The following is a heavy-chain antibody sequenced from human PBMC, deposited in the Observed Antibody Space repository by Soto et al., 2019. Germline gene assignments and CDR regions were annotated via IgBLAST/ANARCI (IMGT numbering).Heavy chain of an antibody. CDR2: ISSSGSTI. V-gene: IGHV3-48*03. Sequence: GGSLRLSCAASGFTFSSYEMNWVRQAPGKGLEWVSYISSSGSTIYYADSVKGRFTISRDNAKNSLYLQMNSLRAEDTAVYYCARDGGIGTYYYDSSGSLAFDIWGQGTMVTVSS. D-gene: IGHD3-22*01. J-gene: IGHJ3*02. CDR3: ARDGGIGTYYYDSSGSLAFDI. CDR1: GFTFSSYE.